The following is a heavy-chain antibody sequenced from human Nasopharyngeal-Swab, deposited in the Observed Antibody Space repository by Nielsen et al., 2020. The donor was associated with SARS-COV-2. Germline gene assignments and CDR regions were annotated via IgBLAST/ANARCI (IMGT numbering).Heavy chain of an antibody. D-gene: IGHD2-21*02. V-gene: IGHV2-5*02. CDR1: GFSLSTSGVG. Sequence: SGPTLVKPTQILTLTCTFSGFSLSTSGVGVGWIRQPPGKALEWLALIYWDDDKRHSPSLKSRLTITKDTSKNQVVLTMTNMDPVDTATYYCAHRPGGVGDSYFDYWGQGTLVTVSS. J-gene: IGHJ4*02. CDR3: AHRPGGVGDSYFDY. CDR2: IYWDDDK.